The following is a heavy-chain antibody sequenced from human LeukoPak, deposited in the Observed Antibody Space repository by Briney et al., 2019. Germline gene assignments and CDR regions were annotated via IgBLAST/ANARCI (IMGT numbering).Heavy chain of an antibody. D-gene: IGHD3-10*01. J-gene: IGHJ4*02. CDR1: GFTFSNYW. Sequence: GGSLRLSCAASGFTFSNYWMSWVRQAPGKGLEWVANIKQDGSEKYYVDSVKGRFTISRDNAKNSLYLQMNSLRAEDTAVYYCARLRITMVRGVIAPEFFDYWGQGTLVTVSS. CDR3: ARLRITMVRGVIAPEFFDY. CDR2: IKQDGSEK. V-gene: IGHV3-7*01.